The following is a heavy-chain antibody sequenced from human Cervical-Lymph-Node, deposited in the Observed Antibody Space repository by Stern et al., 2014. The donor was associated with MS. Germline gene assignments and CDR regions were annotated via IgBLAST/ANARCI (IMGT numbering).Heavy chain of an antibody. CDR3: ATAGRESFDY. J-gene: IGHJ4*02. V-gene: IGHV1-3*01. CDR1: GYTFTSYA. CDR2: IDHANAKT. Sequence: VQLVQSGTDVKKTGASVKVSCKTSGYTFTSYAVHWVRQAPGQRPEWMGWIDHANAKTKYSPKFQVRLIITRNTGTPTAYMELSSLRSEDSSLYYCATAGRESFDYWGQGTLVTVSS. D-gene: IGHD3-10*01.